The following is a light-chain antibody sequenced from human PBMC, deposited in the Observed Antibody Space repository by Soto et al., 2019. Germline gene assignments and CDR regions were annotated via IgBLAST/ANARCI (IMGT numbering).Light chain of an antibody. CDR3: QQYYSTPYT. J-gene: IGKJ2*01. CDR2: DAS. CDR1: QTLGNY. V-gene: IGKV3-11*01. Sequence: IVLTQSPATLSLSPGERATLSCRASQTLGNYLYWFQQKPGQPPRLLIYDASNRATGIPARFSGSGSGTDFTLTISSLEPEDSAVYYCQQYYSTPYTFGQGTKLEIK.